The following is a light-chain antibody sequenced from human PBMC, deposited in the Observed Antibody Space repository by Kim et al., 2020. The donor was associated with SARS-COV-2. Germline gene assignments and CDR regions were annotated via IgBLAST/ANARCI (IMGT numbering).Light chain of an antibody. CDR1: QSIGGW. J-gene: IGKJ5*01. CDR2: DAS. V-gene: IGKV1-5*01. CDR3: QHHSTYPIA. Sequence: IQLTQSPSTLSASVGDRVTITCRASQSIGGWLDWYQQKPGKAPKLLIYDASSVESGVPSRFSGSGSGTEFTLTISSLQPDDSVTYYCQHHSTYPIAFGQGTRLEIK.